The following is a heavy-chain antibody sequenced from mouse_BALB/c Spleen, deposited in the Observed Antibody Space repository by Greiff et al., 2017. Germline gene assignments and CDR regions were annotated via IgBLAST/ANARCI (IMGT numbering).Heavy chain of an antibody. V-gene: IGHV1S127*01. CDR1: GYTFTSYW. D-gene: IGHD2-14*01. J-gene: IGHJ2*01. CDR2: IDPSDSYT. Sequence: QVQLQQSGAELVKPGASVKMSCKASGYTFTSYWMHWVKQRPGQGLEWIGVIDPSDSYTSYNQKFKGKATLTVDTSSSTAYMQLSSLTSEDSAVYSCTREVLQNYFDYWGQGTTLTVSS. CDR3: TREVLQNYFDY.